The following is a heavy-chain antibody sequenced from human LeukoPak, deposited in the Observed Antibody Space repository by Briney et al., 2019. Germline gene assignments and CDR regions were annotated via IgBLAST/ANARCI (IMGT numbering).Heavy chain of an antibody. J-gene: IGHJ3*02. Sequence: SVKVSCKASGGTFSSYAISWVRQAPGQGLEWMGGIIPIFGTANYAQKFQGRVTITADESTSTAYVELSSLRSEDTAVYYCAREEYCSGGSCYDDAFDIWGQGTMVTVSS. V-gene: IGHV1-69*13. D-gene: IGHD2-15*01. CDR2: IIPIFGTA. CDR1: GGTFSSYA. CDR3: AREEYCSGGSCYDDAFDI.